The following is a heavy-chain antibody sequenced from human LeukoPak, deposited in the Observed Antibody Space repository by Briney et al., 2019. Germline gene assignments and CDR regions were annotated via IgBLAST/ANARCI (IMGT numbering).Heavy chain of an antibody. CDR2: IIPIPGIA. Sequence: SVKVSCKASGGTFSSYAISWVRQAPGQGLEWMGRIIPIPGIANYAQKFQGRVTITADKSTSTAYMELSSLRSEDTAVYYCARDGPTSTVTWYYYYGMDVWGQGTTVTVSS. J-gene: IGHJ6*02. CDR3: ARDGPTSTVTWYYYYGMDV. D-gene: IGHD4-17*01. V-gene: IGHV1-69*04. CDR1: GGTFSSYA.